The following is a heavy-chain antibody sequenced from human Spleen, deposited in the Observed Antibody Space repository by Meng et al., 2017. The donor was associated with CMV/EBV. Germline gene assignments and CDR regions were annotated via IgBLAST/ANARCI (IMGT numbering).Heavy chain of an antibody. Sequence: VPLQESGPGLVTPSQTLSLTCTGSGGSISSGGYYWSWIRQLPGKGLEWIGYIYYSGSTYYNPSLKSRVTISVDTSKNQFSLKLSSVTAADTAVYYCARSRDYSSLTDYWGQGTLVTVSS. CDR1: GGSISSGGYY. V-gene: IGHV4-31*03. J-gene: IGHJ4*02. CDR3: ARSRDYSSLTDY. D-gene: IGHD6-13*01. CDR2: IYYSGST.